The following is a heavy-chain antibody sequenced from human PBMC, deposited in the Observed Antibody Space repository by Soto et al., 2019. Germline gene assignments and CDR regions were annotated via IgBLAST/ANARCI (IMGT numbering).Heavy chain of an antibody. V-gene: IGHV3-33*01. Sequence: QVQLVESGGGVVQPGRSLRLSCAASGFTFSSYGMHWVRQAPGKGLEWVAVIWYDGSNKYYADSVKGRFTISRDNSKNTLYLQMNSLRAEDTAVYYCARDEDGGQQLVPDYWGQGTLVTVSS. D-gene: IGHD6-13*01. CDR1: GFTFSSYG. J-gene: IGHJ4*02. CDR3: ARDEDGGQQLVPDY. CDR2: IWYDGSNK.